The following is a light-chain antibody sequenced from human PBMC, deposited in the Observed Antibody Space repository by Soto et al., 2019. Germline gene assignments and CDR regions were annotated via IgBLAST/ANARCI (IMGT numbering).Light chain of an antibody. V-gene: IGKV2-28*01. J-gene: IGKJ5*01. CDR1: QGLLHSNGNNY. CDR3: LQALQTPPT. Sequence: DIVLTQSPLSLPVTPGEPASISCRSSQGLLHSNGNNYLNWYLQKPGQSPQLLIYLGSTRASGVPDRFSGGGSGTDFTLEISRVQAEDVGVYYCLQALQTPPTFGQGTRLEIK. CDR2: LGS.